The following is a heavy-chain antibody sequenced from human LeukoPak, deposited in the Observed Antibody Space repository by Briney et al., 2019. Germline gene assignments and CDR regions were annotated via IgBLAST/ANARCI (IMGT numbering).Heavy chain of an antibody. CDR3: ARAGSSSWYSSLGYYYYYMDV. Sequence: SETLSLTCTVSGGSISSSSYYWGWIRQPPGKGLEWIGSIYYSGSTYYNPSLKSRVTISVDTSKSQFSLKLSSVTAADTAVYYCARAGSSSWYSSLGYYYYYMDVWGKGTTVTISS. D-gene: IGHD6-13*01. CDR1: GGSISSSSYY. CDR2: IYYSGST. J-gene: IGHJ6*03. V-gene: IGHV4-39*07.